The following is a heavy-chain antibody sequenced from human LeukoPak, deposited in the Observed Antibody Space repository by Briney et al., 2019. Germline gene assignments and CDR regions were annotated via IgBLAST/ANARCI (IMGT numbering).Heavy chain of an antibody. J-gene: IGHJ4*02. V-gene: IGHV3-30*03. D-gene: IGHD6-13*01. Sequence: PGGSLRLSCAASGFTFGSYGMNWVRQAPGKGLEWVAVISFDGSNKYYADSVKGRFTISRDNSKNTLYLQMNSLRAEDTAVYYCARVSKQQLAPLGYWGQGTLVTVSS. CDR2: ISFDGSNK. CDR1: GFTFGSYG. CDR3: ARVSKQQLAPLGY.